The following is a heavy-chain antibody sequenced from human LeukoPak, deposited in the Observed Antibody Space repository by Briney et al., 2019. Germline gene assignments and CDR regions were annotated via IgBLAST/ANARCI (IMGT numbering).Heavy chain of an antibody. Sequence: SETLSLTCAVYGGSFSGYYWSWIRQPPGKGQEWIGYIFYTGSTNYNPSLNSRVTISVDTLKNQFSLKLNSVTAADTAVYYCARGSNWFDPWGQGTLVTVSS. CDR3: ARGSNWFDP. CDR2: IFYTGST. J-gene: IGHJ5*02. V-gene: IGHV4-59*01. CDR1: GGSFSGYY.